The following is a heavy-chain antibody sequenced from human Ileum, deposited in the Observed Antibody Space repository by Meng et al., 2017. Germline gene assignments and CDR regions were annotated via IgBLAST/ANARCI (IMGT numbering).Heavy chain of an antibody. J-gene: IGHJ2*01. D-gene: IGHD3-10*01. CDR2: RDNSGRP. V-gene: IGHV4-61*01. CDR3: ARAAAGAGFGYFDL. Sequence: GWCPVPVRPSETLLLLCTGSVCSDNIPTYYWSWVRQPPGKGLEWIGYRDNSGRPEYNPSLKSRVIISADTPKNQLHLQLTPLTAADTAGYYCARAAAGAGFGYFDLWGRGTLVTVSS. CDR1: VCSDNIPTYY.